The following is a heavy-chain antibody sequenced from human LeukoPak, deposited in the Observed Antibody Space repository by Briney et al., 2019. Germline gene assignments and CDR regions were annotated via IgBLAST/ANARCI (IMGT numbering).Heavy chain of an antibody. CDR3: ARGPSGYHNT. CDR2: ISGSGGST. Sequence: GGSPGLSCAASGFTFSSYAMSWVRQAPGKGLEWVSAISGSGGSTYYADSVKGRFTISRDNSKNTLYLQMNSLRAEDTAVYYCARGPSGYHNTGGQGTLVTVSS. J-gene: IGHJ4*02. CDR1: GFTFSSYA. D-gene: IGHD5-12*01. V-gene: IGHV3-23*01.